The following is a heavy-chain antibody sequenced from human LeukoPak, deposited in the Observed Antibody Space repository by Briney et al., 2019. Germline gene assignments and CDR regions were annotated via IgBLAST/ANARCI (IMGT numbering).Heavy chain of an antibody. CDR2: INPTGGST. V-gene: IGHV1-46*01. J-gene: IGHJ6*02. D-gene: IGHD6-19*01. CDR3: ARANFEAVAGTYRYYGMDV. Sequence: RASVKVSCKASGYTFTNYYIHWVRQAPGQGLEWMGIINPTGGSTTYAQKFQGRVTMTRDTSTSTVYMDLSSLRFEDTAVYYCARANFEAVAGTYRYYGMDVWGQGTTVTVSS. CDR1: GYTFTNYY.